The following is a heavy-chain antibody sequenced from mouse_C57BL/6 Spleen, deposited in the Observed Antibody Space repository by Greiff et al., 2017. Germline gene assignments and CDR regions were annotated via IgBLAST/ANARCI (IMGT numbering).Heavy chain of an antibody. CDR3: AREYYGSFGDYFDY. J-gene: IGHJ2*01. Sequence: VQLQQSGPELVKPGASVKIPCKASGYTFTDYNMDWVKQSHGKSLEWIGDINPNNGGTIYNQKFKGKATLTVDKSSSTAYMELRSLTSEDTAVYYCAREYYGSFGDYFDYWGQGTTLTVSS. V-gene: IGHV1-18*01. CDR2: INPNNGGT. D-gene: IGHD1-1*01. CDR1: GYTFTDYN.